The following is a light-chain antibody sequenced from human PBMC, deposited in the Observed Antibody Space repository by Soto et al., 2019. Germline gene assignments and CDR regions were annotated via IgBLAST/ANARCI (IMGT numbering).Light chain of an antibody. CDR3: QQASSFPHT. Sequence: DIQMTQSPSSVSASVGDRVTITCRASVGISNWLARYQHKPGKAPKLLIYGASNLQSEVPLRFSGSGSGTDFTLTINNLQPEDFATYYCQQASSFPHTFGQGTKVDIK. J-gene: IGKJ2*01. V-gene: IGKV1-12*01. CDR1: VGISNW. CDR2: GAS.